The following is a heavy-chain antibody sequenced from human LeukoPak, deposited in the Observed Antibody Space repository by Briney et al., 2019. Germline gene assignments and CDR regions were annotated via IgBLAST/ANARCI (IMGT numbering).Heavy chain of an antibody. D-gene: IGHD6-19*01. J-gene: IGHJ4*02. Sequence: SETLSLTCTASGGSISSSSYYWGWIRQPPGKGLEWIGYIYYSGSTNYNPSLKSRVTISLDTSKNQFSLKLSSVTAADTAVYYCAREGSAWSMNYWGQGTLVTVSS. CDR1: GGSISSSSYY. CDR3: AREGSAWSMNY. CDR2: IYYSGST. V-gene: IGHV4-61*01.